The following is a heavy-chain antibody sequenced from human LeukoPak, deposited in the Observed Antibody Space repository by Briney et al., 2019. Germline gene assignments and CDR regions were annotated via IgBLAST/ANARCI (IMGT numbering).Heavy chain of an antibody. D-gene: IGHD6-19*01. J-gene: IGHJ5*02. CDR3: AREDAVAGTQINWFDP. V-gene: IGHV3-74*01. CDR2: INSDGSST. CDR1: GFTFSGYW. Sequence: PGGSLRLSCAASGFTFSGYWMHWVRQAPGKGLVWVSRINSDGSSTTYADSVKGRFTISRDNAKNTLYLQMNSLGAEDTAVYYCAREDAVAGTQINWFDPWGQGTLVTVSS.